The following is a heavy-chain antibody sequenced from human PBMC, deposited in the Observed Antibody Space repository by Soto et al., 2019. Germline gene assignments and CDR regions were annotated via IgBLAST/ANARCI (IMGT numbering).Heavy chain of an antibody. J-gene: IGHJ4*02. CDR2: IYWDDDK. CDR1: GFSFSTSQVG. CDR3: AHRTGGDMSGWDNGYFDY. V-gene: IGHV2-5*02. Sequence: QITLNESGPPLVKPTQTLTLTCTFSGFSFSTSQVGVGWIRQPPGKAQEWVALIYWDDDKRYNPSLRSRLAITKDTAKNQVVLTMTNVDPVDTATYYCAHRTGGDMSGWDNGYFDYWGRGALVTVSS. D-gene: IGHD6-19*01.